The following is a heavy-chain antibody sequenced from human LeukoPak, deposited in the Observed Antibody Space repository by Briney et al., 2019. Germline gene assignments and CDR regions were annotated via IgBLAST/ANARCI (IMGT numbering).Heavy chain of an antibody. CDR2: INPNSGGT. CDR3: ARDILYYDILTGYSTNWFDP. Sequence: ASVKVSCKASGYTLTGYYMHWVRQAPGQGLEWMGWINPNSGGTNYAQKFQGRVTMTRDTSISTAYMELSRLRSDDTAVYYCARDILYYDILTGYSTNWFDPWGQGTLVTVSS. V-gene: IGHV1-2*02. CDR1: GYTLTGYY. D-gene: IGHD3-9*01. J-gene: IGHJ5*02.